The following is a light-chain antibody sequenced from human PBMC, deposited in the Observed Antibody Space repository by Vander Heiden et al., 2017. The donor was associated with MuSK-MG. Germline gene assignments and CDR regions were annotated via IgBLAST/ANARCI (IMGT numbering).Light chain of an antibody. CDR2: YVS. CDR3: SSFTSSNTVV. Sequence: QSALTQTAYVSGSPGQSITIACTGTSSDVGGYNHVSCSQHHPGKAPKVIIYYVSNRPSGLSNRFSGSKSGNTASLTISGLQAEDEADYYCSSFTSSNTVVFGGGTKLTVL. CDR1: SSDVGGYNH. J-gene: IGLJ3*02. V-gene: IGLV2-14*03.